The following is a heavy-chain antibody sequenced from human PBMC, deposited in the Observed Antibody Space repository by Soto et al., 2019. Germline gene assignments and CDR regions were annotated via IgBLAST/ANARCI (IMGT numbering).Heavy chain of an antibody. J-gene: IGHJ4*02. V-gene: IGHV6-1*01. CDR3: ARAKYTSGSYLGYFFDF. CDR1: VDSVSSNSAA. CDR2: TYYRSKWFS. Sequence: SQTLSLTCAISVDSVSSNSAAWNWIRQSPSRGLEWLGKTYYRSKWFSDYAVSVRSRITINPDTSKNQFSLQLNSVTPEDTAVYYCARAKYTSGSYLGYFFDFWGQGTLVTVSS. D-gene: IGHD3-22*01.